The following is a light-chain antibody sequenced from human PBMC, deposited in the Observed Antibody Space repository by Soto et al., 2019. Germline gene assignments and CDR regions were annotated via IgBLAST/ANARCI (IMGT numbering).Light chain of an antibody. Sequence: EIVMTQSPATLSVSPGERATLSCRASQSVSSNLAWYQQKPGQAPRLLIYGASTRATGITARFSGSGYGTEFTLTISSLQSEDFTVYYCQQYNNWPPGTFGQGTKLEIK. J-gene: IGKJ2*02. V-gene: IGKV3-15*01. CDR1: QSVSSN. CDR2: GAS. CDR3: QQYNNWPPGT.